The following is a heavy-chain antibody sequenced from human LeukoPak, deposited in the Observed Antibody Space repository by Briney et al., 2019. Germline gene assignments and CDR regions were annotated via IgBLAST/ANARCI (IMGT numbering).Heavy chain of an antibody. CDR3: ARGQTLEMATVFDY. Sequence: KASETLSLTCTVSGYSISSGYYWGWIRQPPGKGLEWIGSIYHSGSTYYNPSLKSRVTISVDTSKNQFSLKLSSVTAADTAVYYCARGQTLEMATVFDYWGQGTLVTVSS. CDR1: GYSISSGYY. D-gene: IGHD5-24*01. J-gene: IGHJ4*02. V-gene: IGHV4-38-2*02. CDR2: IYHSGST.